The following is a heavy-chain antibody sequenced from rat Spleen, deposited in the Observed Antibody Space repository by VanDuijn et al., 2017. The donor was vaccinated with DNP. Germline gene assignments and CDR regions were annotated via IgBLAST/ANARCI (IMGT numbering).Heavy chain of an antibody. CDR3: ASSAGTTVDYFDF. CDR2: ISPSGGNT. V-gene: IGHV5S13*01. J-gene: IGHJ2*01. Sequence: EVQLMEAGGGLVQPGRSLKLSCAASGFIISDYYMAWVRQAPTKGLEWVASISPSGGNTYYRDFVKGRFTISRDNAKDTQYLQMDSLTSEDTATYYCASSAGTTVDYFDFWGQGVMVTVSS. D-gene: IGHD1-1*01. CDR1: GFIISDYY.